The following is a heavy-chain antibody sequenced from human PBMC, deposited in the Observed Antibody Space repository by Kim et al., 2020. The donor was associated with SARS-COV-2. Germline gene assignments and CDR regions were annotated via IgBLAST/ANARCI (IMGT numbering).Heavy chain of an antibody. CDR3: ARERPLGDSSGYYGFDP. V-gene: IGHV1-3*01. J-gene: IGHJ5*02. Sequence: FQGRVTITRDTSASTAYMELSSLRSEDTAVYYCARERPLGDSSGYYGFDPWGQGTLVTVSS. D-gene: IGHD3-22*01.